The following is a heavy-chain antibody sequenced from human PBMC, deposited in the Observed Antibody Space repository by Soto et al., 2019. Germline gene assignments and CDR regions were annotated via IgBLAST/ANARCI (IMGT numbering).Heavy chain of an antibody. D-gene: IGHD3-22*01. Sequence: GGSLRLSCAASGFTFSSYAMSWVRQAPGKGLEWVSAISGSGGSTYYADSVKGRFTISRDNSKNTLYLQMNSLRAEDTAVYYCAKEQYYYDSSGYYYVLDYWGQGTLVTVSS. CDR1: GFTFSSYA. J-gene: IGHJ4*02. CDR3: AKEQYYYDSSGYYYVLDY. V-gene: IGHV3-23*01. CDR2: ISGSGGST.